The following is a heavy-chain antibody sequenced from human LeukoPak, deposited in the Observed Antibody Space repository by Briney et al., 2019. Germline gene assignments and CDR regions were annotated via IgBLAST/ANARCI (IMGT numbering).Heavy chain of an antibody. Sequence: ASVKVSCKASGYTFTGCYMHWVRQAPGQGREWMGWINPNSGGTHYAQKFRDRVTMTRDTSISTAYMELSRLTSDDTAVYYCARETDQLELHDFDYWGQGTLVTVSS. J-gene: IGHJ4*02. V-gene: IGHV1-2*02. CDR3: ARETDQLELHDFDY. CDR2: INPNSGGT. D-gene: IGHD1-1*01. CDR1: GYTFTGCY.